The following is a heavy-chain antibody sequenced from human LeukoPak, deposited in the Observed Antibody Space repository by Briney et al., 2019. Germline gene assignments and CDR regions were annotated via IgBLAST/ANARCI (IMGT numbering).Heavy chain of an antibody. CDR1: GFIFDDYG. CDR2: INWIGGST. V-gene: IGHV3-20*04. D-gene: IGHD1-26*01. CDR3: AKEGWGRDDY. J-gene: IGHJ4*02. Sequence: GGSLRLSCEASGFIFDDYGMNWVRQAPGKGLEWVSGINWIGGSTGYADSVKGRFTISRDNSKNTLYLQMNSLRAEDTAVYYCAKEGWGRDDYWGQGTLVTVSS.